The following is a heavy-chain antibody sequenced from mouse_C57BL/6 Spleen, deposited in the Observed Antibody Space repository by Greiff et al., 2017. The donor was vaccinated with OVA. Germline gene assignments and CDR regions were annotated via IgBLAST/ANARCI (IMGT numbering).Heavy chain of an antibody. Sequence: VQLQQSGAELVRPGASVKLSCTASGFHIKDDYMHWVKQRPEQGLEWIGWIDPENGDTEYASKFQGKATITADTSSNTAYLQLSSLTSEDTAVYYCTTRLTGTAYWGQGTLVTVSA. CDR3: TTRLTGTAY. CDR2: IDPENGDT. CDR1: GFHIKDDY. D-gene: IGHD1-1*01. J-gene: IGHJ3*01. V-gene: IGHV14-4*01.